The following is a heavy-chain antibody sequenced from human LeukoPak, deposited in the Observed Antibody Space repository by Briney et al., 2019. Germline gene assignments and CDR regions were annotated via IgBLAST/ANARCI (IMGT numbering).Heavy chain of an antibody. Sequence: GGALRLSCAASGFNYSNAWMSWVRQAPGKGLEWVGRIKSKTDGGTTDYAAPVKGRFTISRDDSKNTLYLQMNSLKTGDTAVYYCTTTPYYYDSSGYQGAFDIWGQGTMVTVSS. CDR1: GFNYSNAW. CDR3: TTTPYYYDSSGYQGAFDI. CDR2: IKSKTDGGTT. V-gene: IGHV3-15*01. J-gene: IGHJ3*02. D-gene: IGHD3-22*01.